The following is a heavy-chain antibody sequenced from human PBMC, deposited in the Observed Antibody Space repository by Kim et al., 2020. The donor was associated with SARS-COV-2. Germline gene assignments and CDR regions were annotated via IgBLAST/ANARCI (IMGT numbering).Heavy chain of an antibody. J-gene: IGHJ3*02. V-gene: IGHV3-30-3*01. D-gene: IGHD3-22*01. CDR3: ARDYLPYYYDSSGYYYGGAFDI. Sequence: GGSLRLSCAASGFTFSSYAMHWVRQAPGKGLEWVAVISYDGSNKYYADSVKGRFTISRDNSKNTLYLQMNSLRAEDTAVYYCARDYLPYYYDSSGYYYGGAFDIWGQGTMVTVSS. CDR2: ISYDGSNK. CDR1: GFTFSSYA.